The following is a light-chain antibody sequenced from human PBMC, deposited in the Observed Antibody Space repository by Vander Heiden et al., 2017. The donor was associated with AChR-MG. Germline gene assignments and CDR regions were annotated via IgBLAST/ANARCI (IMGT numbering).Light chain of an antibody. CDR2: GTS. J-gene: IGKJ2*02. V-gene: IGKV1-9*01. CDR1: QAIYSY. Sequence: IQLTQSPSSLSASVGDTVTITCRASQAIYSYLAWYQQKQGKAPKLLIYGTSTLQSGVPSRFSGSGSGTDFTLIISSLQPEDFATYYWQQLNGYRTFGQRTKLEI. CDR3: QQLNGYRT.